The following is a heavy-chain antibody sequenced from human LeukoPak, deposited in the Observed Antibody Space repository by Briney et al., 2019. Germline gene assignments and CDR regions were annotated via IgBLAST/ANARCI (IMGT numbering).Heavy chain of an antibody. Sequence: SETLSLTCTVSDVSISNYYWTWIRQPPGKGLEWIGRLYIGRETDYNPSLKSRVTMSVDTSNSQFSLRLTSVTAADTATYYCARESRVLIGDGYYLDSWGPGTLITVSS. J-gene: IGHJ4*02. V-gene: IGHV4-4*07. D-gene: IGHD3-3*01. CDR2: LYIGRET. CDR3: ARESRVLIGDGYYLDS. CDR1: DVSISNYY.